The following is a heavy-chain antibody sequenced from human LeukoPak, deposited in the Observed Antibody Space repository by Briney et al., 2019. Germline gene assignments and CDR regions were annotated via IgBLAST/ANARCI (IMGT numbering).Heavy chain of an antibody. D-gene: IGHD3-3*01. CDR1: GFTFSTYW. V-gene: IGHV3-7*01. CDR3: ARDFWGAYRVDFYDY. J-gene: IGHJ4*02. Sequence: GGSLRLSCAASGFTFSTYWMTWVRQAPGTGLEWVASIMQDGSQKYYLDSVKGRFTNSRDNAKNSLYLQMNSLRADDTAIYYCARDFWGAYRVDFYDYWGQGALVTVPS. CDR2: IMQDGSQK.